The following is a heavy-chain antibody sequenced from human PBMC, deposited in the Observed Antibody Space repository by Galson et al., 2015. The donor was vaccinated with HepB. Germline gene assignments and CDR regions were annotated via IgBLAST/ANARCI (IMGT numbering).Heavy chain of an antibody. Sequence: CAISGDSVSSNSAAWNWIRQSPSRGLEWLGRTYYKSKWYDDYAVSVKGRITINPDTSKNQFSLQLNSLTPEDTAVYYCARAVSRDYGDYVWFDPWGQGTLVAVSS. V-gene: IGHV6-1*01. CDR2: TYYKSKWYD. CDR3: ARAVSRDYGDYVWFDP. D-gene: IGHD4-17*01. J-gene: IGHJ5*02. CDR1: GDSVSSNSAA.